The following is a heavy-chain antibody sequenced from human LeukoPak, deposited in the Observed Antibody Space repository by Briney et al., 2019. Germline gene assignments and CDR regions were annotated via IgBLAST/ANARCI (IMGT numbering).Heavy chain of an antibody. D-gene: IGHD2-15*01. Sequence: GGSLSLSRAPSGFTFSSYSMNWVRQAAGKGLEWVTSISSSCSYLYYADSVKGRFTISRDNAKNSLYLQMNSLRAEDTAVYYCAREIYCSGGSCYWGDAFDIWGQGTMVTVSS. J-gene: IGHJ3*02. CDR3: AREIYCSGGSCYWGDAFDI. CDR2: ISSSCSYL. V-gene: IGHV3-21*01. CDR1: GFTFSSYS.